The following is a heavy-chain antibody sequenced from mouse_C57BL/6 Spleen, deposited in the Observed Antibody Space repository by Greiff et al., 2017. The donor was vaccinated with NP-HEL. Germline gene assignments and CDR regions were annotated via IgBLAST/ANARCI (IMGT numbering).Heavy chain of an antibody. CDR3: AREHGSWYFDV. Sequence: EVKLMESGGGLVQSGRSLRLSCATSGFTFSDFYMEWVRQAPGKGLEWIAASRNKANDDTTEYSASVKGRFIVSRDTSQSILYLQMNALRAEDTAIYYCAREHGSWYFDVWGTGTTVTVSS. CDR2: SRNKANDDTT. CDR1: GFTFSDFY. D-gene: IGHD1-1*01. J-gene: IGHJ1*03. V-gene: IGHV7-1*01.